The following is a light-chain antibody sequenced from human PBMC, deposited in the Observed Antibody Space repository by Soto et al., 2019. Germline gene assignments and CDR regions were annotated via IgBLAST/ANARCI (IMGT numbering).Light chain of an antibody. J-gene: IGKJ3*01. Sequence: DIQMTQSPSSLSASVGDRVSITCRASQTISKYLNWYQQRPGQAAKILIFAASNLQSGGAARFRSSGSGTDFTLTLSSLQPEDVAAYYYQQTYSVSRITFGPGTKVDLK. CDR1: QTISKY. V-gene: IGKV1-39*01. CDR3: QQTYSVSRIT. CDR2: AAS.